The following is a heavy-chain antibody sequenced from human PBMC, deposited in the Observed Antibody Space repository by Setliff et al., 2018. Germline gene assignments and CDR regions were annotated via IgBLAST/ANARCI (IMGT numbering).Heavy chain of an antibody. CDR1: GGSFSGYY. CDR2: IYYSGST. Sequence: PSETLSLTCAVYGGSFSGYYWSWIRQPPGKRLEWIGSIYYSGSTYYNPSLKSRVTISVDTSKNQFSLKLSSVTAADTAVYYCARVRVVVIGNYYYYYGMDVWGQGTTVTVSS. CDR3: ARVRVVVIGNYYYYYGMDV. V-gene: IGHV4-34*01. J-gene: IGHJ6*02. D-gene: IGHD2-15*01.